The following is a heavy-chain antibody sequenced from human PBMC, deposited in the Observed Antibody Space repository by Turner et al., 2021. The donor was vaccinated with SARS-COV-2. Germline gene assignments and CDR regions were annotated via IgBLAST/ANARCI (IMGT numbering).Heavy chain of an antibody. CDR2: ISSSGGTT. CDR3: ANVGSYFFDY. V-gene: IGHV3-23*01. CDR1: GGSFSGYY. Sequence: VQLQQWGAGLLKPSETLSLTCAVYGGSFSGYYWSWIRQPPGKGLEWVSTISSSGGTTYYAASVKGRFTISRDNSKNTLYLQMNSLRAGDTALYYCANVGSYFFDYWGQGTLVTVSS. J-gene: IGHJ4*02. D-gene: IGHD3-10*01.